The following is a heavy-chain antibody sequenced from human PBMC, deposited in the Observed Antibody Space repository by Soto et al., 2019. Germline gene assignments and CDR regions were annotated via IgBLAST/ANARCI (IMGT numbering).Heavy chain of an antibody. V-gene: IGHV1-69*12. CDR2: ITPMFGTA. CDR3: AQTLGLAVAGPGRFAL. CDR1: GGTFSRYA. Sequence: QVQLVQSGAEVKKYGSSVKVSCKASGGTFSRYAISWVRQAPGQGLEWMGGITPMFGTANYAQRFQGRVTITAGESTSTAYMQLSSRRSDGTAVYYCAQTLGLAVAGPGRFALWGRGTLVTVSS. J-gene: IGHJ2*01. D-gene: IGHD6-19*01.